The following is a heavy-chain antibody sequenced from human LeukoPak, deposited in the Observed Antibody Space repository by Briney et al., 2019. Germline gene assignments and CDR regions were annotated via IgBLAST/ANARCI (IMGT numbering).Heavy chain of an antibody. V-gene: IGHV3-7*01. Sequence: PGASLRLSCAASGFIFSNYAMYWVRQAPGKGLEWVANIKQDGSEKYYVDSVKGRFTISRDNAKNSLYLQMNSLRAEDTAVYYCASHHSCLSSSWYQEDYWGQGTLVTVSS. CDR2: IKQDGSEK. J-gene: IGHJ4*02. D-gene: IGHD6-13*01. CDR3: ASHHSCLSSSWYQEDY. CDR1: GFIFSNYA.